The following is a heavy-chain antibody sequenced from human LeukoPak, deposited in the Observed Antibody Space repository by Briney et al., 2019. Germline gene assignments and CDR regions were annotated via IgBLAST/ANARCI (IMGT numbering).Heavy chain of an antibody. CDR3: ARGYFDWLSPPRDY. CDR1: GFTFSSYA. CDR2: ISYDGSNK. J-gene: IGHJ4*02. Sequence: PGRSLRLSCAASGFTFSSYAMHWVRQAPGKGLEWVAVISYDGSNKYYADSVKGRFTTSRDNSKNTLYLQMNSLRAEDTAVYYCARGYFDWLSPPRDYWGQGTLVTVSS. V-gene: IGHV3-30*04. D-gene: IGHD3-9*01.